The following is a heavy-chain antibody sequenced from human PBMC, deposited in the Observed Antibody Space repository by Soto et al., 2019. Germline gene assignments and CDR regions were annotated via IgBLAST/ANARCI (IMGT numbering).Heavy chain of an antibody. D-gene: IGHD6-13*01. J-gene: IGHJ4*02. V-gene: IGHV1-46*03. Sequence: ASVKVSCKASGYTFTSYYMHWVRQAPGQGLEWMGIINPSGGSTSYAQKFQGRVTMTRDTSTSTVYMELSSLRSEDTAVYYCARDGTDIAAAGTGDYWGQGTLVTVSS. CDR2: INPSGGST. CDR1: GYTFTSYY. CDR3: ARDGTDIAAAGTGDY.